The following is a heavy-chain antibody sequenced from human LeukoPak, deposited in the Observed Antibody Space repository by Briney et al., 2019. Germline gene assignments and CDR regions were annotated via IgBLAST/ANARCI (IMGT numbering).Heavy chain of an antibody. CDR3: AELGITMIGGV. D-gene: IGHD3-10*02. CDR2: ISSSGSTI. V-gene: IGHV3-48*03. J-gene: IGHJ6*04. CDR1: GFTFSSYE. Sequence: GGSLRLSCAASGFTFSSYEMNWVRQDPGKGLEWVSYISSSGSTIYYADSVKGRFTISRGNAKNSLYLQMNSLRAEDTAVYYCAELGITMIGGVWGKGTTVTISS.